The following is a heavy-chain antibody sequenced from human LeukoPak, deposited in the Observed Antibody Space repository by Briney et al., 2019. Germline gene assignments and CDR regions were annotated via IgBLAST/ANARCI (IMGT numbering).Heavy chain of an antibody. CDR1: RYSFTTYW. CDR3: ARPYTSGSPDAFDI. Sequence: PGESLKISCKGSRYSFTTYWIGWVRQMPGKGLEWMGIIYPDDADTRYSPSFQGQVTISVDKSISTAYLQWTSLKASDTAMYYCARPYTSGSPDAFDIWGQGTMVTVSS. J-gene: IGHJ3*02. CDR2: IYPDDADT. V-gene: IGHV5-51*01. D-gene: IGHD3-10*01.